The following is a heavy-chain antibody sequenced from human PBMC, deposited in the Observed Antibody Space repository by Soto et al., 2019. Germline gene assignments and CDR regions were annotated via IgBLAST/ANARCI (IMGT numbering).Heavy chain of an antibody. CDR3: ARGSYRAFDY. J-gene: IGHJ4*02. CDR2: IYSGGAT. V-gene: IGHV3-53*01. CDR1: ELSVSSNY. D-gene: IGHD4-4*01. Sequence: GGGLIQPGGSLRLSCAASELSVSSNYLSWVRQAPGKGLEWVSGIYSGGATYHADFVKGRFTFSRDNSKNTLYLQMNSLRVGDTAVYYCARGSYRAFDYWGQGTLVTVSS.